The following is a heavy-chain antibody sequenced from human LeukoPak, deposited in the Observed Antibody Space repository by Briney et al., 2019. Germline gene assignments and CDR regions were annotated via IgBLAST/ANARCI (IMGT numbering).Heavy chain of an antibody. CDR3: ARRIYGSGIR. CDR1: GGSFSGYY. CDR2: INHSGST. Sequence: SETLSLTCAVYGGSFSGYYWSWIRQPPGKGLEWIGEINHSGSTNYNPSLKSRVTISVDMSKNQFSLKLSSVTAADTAVYYCARRIYGSGIRWGQGTLVTVSS. V-gene: IGHV4-34*01. D-gene: IGHD3-10*01. J-gene: IGHJ4*02.